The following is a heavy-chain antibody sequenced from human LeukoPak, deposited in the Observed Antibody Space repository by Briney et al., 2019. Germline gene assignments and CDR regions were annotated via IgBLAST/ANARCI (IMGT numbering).Heavy chain of an antibody. CDR2: ISSSSSTI. CDR3: ARWFGSYYDGGAFDI. J-gene: IGHJ3*02. CDR1: GFTFSSYN. D-gene: IGHD1-26*01. V-gene: IGHV3-48*01. Sequence: PGGSLRLSCAASGFTFSSYNMNWVRQAPGKGLEWVSYISSSSSTIYYADSVKGRFTISRDNAKNSLYLQMNSLRAEDTAVYYCARWFGSYYDGGAFDIWGQGTMVTVSS.